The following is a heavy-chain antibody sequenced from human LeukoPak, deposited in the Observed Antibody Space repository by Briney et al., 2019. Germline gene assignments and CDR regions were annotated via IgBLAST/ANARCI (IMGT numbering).Heavy chain of an antibody. V-gene: IGHV3-72*01. CDR3: ARDRVGGGFDY. Sequence: PGGSLRLSCAASGFTFSDHFMDWVRQAPGKGLEWVGRIRNKANRYTTEFAASVKGRFTISRDDSKNSVYLQMSSLKSEVTAVYHCARDRVGGGFDYWGQGTLVTVSS. D-gene: IGHD3-16*01. J-gene: IGHJ4*02. CDR1: GFTFSDHF. CDR2: IRNKANRYTT.